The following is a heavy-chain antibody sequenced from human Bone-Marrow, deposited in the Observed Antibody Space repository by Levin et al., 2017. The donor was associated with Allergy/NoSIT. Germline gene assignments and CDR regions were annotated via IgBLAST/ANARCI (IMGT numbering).Heavy chain of an antibody. Sequence: LSQTLSLTCTVSGGSISNYYWSWIRQPPGKELEWIGYIYYSGTAKYNPSLKSRLTISVDTSKSQFSLKLTSVTAADTAIYYCARMGDTTMVDPFDYWGQGTLVTVSS. CDR3: ARMGDTTMVDPFDY. V-gene: IGHV4-59*01. CDR2: IYYSGTA. CDR1: GGSISNYY. J-gene: IGHJ4*02. D-gene: IGHD5-18*01.